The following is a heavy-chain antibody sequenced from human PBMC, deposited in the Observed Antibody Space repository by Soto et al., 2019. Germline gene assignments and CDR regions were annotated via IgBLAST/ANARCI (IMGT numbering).Heavy chain of an antibody. D-gene: IGHD1-1*01. CDR3: TTERCTGTNCYVKNAFDV. J-gene: IGHJ3*01. V-gene: IGHV3-15*01. CDR1: GFTFNDAW. CDR2: IKTIAGGGTT. Sequence: EVQLAESGGGLVEPGGSLRLSCAASGFTFNDAWMTWVRQGPGKGLEWVGRIKTIAGGGTTDYTAPVKGRFTISRDDSKNTVYLQMNSLKIEDTAVYYCTTERCTGTNCYVKNAFDVWGQGTMVTVSS.